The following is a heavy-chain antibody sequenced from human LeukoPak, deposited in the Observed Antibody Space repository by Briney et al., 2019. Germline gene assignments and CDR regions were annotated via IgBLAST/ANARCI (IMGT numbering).Heavy chain of an antibody. Sequence: GGSVRLSCAASGFTFSSYSMNWVRQAPGKGLEWVSSISSSSSYIYYADSVEGRFTISRDNAKNSLYLKMNSLRAEDTAVYYCASSYCSGGSCYEYYFDNWGPENLLTVSS. V-gene: IGHV3-21*01. CDR2: ISSSSSYI. D-gene: IGHD2-15*01. CDR1: GFTFSSYS. CDR3: ASSYCSGGSCYEYYFDN. J-gene: IGHJ4*02.